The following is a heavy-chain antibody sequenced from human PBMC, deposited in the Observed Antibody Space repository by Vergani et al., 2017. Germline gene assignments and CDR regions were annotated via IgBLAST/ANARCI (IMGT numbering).Heavy chain of an antibody. V-gene: IGHV3-30*18. J-gene: IGHJ4*02. CDR1: GFTFSSYG. Sequence: QVQLVESGGGVVQPGRSLRLSCAASGFTFSSYGMHWVRQAPGKGLEWVAVISYDGSNKYYADSVKGRFTISRDNSKNTLYLQMNSLRAEDTAVYYCAKDDNTKELHFDYWGQGTLVTVSS. CDR3: AKDDNTKELHFDY. CDR2: ISYDGSNK. D-gene: IGHD1-26*01.